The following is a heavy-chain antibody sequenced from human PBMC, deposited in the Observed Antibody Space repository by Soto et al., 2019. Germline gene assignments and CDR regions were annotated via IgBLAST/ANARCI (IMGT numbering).Heavy chain of an antibody. V-gene: IGHV3-23*01. J-gene: IGHJ4*02. CDR2: ISNSGDST. CDR1: GFTFSRHA. CDR3: AKDLGIVVARFDY. D-gene: IGHD2-21*01. Sequence: GGSLRLSCAASGFTFSRHAMTWVRQAPGKGLEWISSISNSGDSTYYADSVKGRFTISRDNSKNTLYLQMNSLRAEDTAVYYCAKDLGIVVARFDYWGQGTLVTVSS.